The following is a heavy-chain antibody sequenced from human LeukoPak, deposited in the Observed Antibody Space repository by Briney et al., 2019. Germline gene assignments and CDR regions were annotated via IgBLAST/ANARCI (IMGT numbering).Heavy chain of an antibody. Sequence: SETLSLTCTVSGGSISSYYWSWIRQPPGKGLEWIGYIYYSGSTNYNPSLKSRVTISVDTSKNQFSLKLSSVTAADTAVYYCARSRYFDWSNWFAPWGQGPLVTVSS. D-gene: IGHD3-9*01. CDR3: ARSRYFDWSNWFAP. CDR1: GGSISSYY. J-gene: IGHJ5*02. V-gene: IGHV4-59*08. CDR2: IYYSGST.